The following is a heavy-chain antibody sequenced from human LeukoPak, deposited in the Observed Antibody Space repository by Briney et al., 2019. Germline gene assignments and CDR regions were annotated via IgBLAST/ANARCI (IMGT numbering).Heavy chain of an antibody. CDR3: ARDRPYSGYDSPSDY. D-gene: IGHD5-12*01. Sequence: GESLKISCAASGFTFSSYSMNWVRQAPGKGLEWVSSISSSSSYIYYADSVKGRFTISRDNAKNSLYLQMNSLRAEDTAVYYCARDRPYSGYDSPSDYWGQGTLVTVSS. CDR1: GFTFSSYS. CDR2: ISSSSSYI. V-gene: IGHV3-21*01. J-gene: IGHJ4*02.